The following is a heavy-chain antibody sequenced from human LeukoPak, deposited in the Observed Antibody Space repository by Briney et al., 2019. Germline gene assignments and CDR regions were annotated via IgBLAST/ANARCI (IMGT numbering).Heavy chain of an antibody. Sequence: GGPLRLSCAASGFTVSSNYMSWVRQAPGKGLEWVSVIYSGGSTYYADSVKGRFTISRDNSKNTLYLQMNSLRAEDTAVYYCASTPPYCGGDCYSGFDYWGQGTLVTVSS. J-gene: IGHJ4*02. CDR3: ASTPPYCGGDCYSGFDY. CDR1: GFTVSSNY. D-gene: IGHD2-21*02. V-gene: IGHV3-66*01. CDR2: IYSGGST.